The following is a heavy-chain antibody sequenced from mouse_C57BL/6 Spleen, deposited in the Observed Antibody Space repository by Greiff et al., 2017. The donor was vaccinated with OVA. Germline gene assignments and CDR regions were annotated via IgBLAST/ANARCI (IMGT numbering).Heavy chain of an antibody. V-gene: IGHV1-50*01. CDR2: IDPSDSYT. CDR1: GYTFTSYW. J-gene: IGHJ2*01. Sequence: VQLQQPGAELVKPGASVKLSCKASGYTFTSYWMQWVKQRPGQGLEWIGEIDPSDSYTNYNQKFKGKATLTVDTSSSTAYMQLSSLTSEDSAVYYCARLRQLRQAFDDWGQGTTLTVSS. D-gene: IGHD3-2*02. CDR3: ARLRQLRQAFDD.